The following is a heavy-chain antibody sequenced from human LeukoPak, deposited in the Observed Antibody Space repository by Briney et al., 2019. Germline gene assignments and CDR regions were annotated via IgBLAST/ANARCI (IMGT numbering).Heavy chain of an antibody. D-gene: IGHD3-22*01. J-gene: IGHJ6*02. V-gene: IGHV4-61*01. CDR3: ARDRRYYDTSGTVYYDAMDV. Sequence: ASETLSLTCTVSGGPVSSGSYYWSWIRQPPGKGLEWIGYIYYSGSTNYNPSLKSRVTISVDTSKNQFSLKLSSVTAADTAVYYCARDRRYYDTSGTVYYDAMDVWGQGTTDTVSS. CDR1: GGPVSSGSYY. CDR2: IYYSGST.